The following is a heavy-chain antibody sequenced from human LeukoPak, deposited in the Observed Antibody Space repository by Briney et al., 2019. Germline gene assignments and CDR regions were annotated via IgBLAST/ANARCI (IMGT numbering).Heavy chain of an antibody. CDR1: GGSISSSSYY. V-gene: IGHV4-39*07. CDR2: IYYSGST. J-gene: IGHJ4*02. D-gene: IGHD3-3*01. CDR3: ARVYYDFWSGYIDY. Sequence: SETLSLTCTVSGGSISSSSYYWGWIRQPPGKGLEWIGSIYYSGSTYYNPSLKSRVTISVDTSKNQFSLKLSSVTAADTAVYYCARVYYDFWSGYIDYWGQGTLVTVSS.